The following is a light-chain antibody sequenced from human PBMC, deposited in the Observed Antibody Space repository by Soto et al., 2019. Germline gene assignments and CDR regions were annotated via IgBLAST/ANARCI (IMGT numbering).Light chain of an antibody. J-gene: IGKJ1*01. CDR2: KAS. CDR3: QHYNSYPWT. V-gene: IGKV1-5*03. CDR1: QSISSW. Sequence: DIQMTQSPSTLSASVGDRGTISCRATQSISSWLAWYQQKPGKAPKLLISKASDLKSGIPSRFSGSGSGTEFTLTISSLQPDDFATYYCQHYNSYPWTFGQGTKVEIK.